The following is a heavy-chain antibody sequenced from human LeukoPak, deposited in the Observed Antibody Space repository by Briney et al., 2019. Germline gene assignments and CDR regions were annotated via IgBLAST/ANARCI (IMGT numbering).Heavy chain of an antibody. CDR1: GYTFTSYY. Sequence: ASVKVSCKASGYTFTSYYLHWVRQAPGQGLEWMGIINPSSGSATNAQKFQGRVTMTRGTSTSTVYLEVSRLKAEDTAVYFCARDSGIYYGTSGRFDFWGQGSLVTVSS. CDR2: INPSSGSA. D-gene: IGHD3-22*01. V-gene: IGHV1-46*01. J-gene: IGHJ4*02. CDR3: ARDSGIYYGTSGRFDF.